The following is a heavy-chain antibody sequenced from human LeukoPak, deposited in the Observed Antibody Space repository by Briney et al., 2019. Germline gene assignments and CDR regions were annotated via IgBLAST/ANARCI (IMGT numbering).Heavy chain of an antibody. Sequence: GGFLRLSCAASGFTFSSYWMSWVRQAPGKGLEWVANIKQDGSEKYYVDSVKGRFTISRDNAKNSLYLQMNSLRAEDTAVYYCAREGYYFVSGTLLFPVDYWGQGTLVTVSS. CDR2: IKQDGSEK. J-gene: IGHJ4*02. CDR1: GFTFSSYW. D-gene: IGHD3-10*01. V-gene: IGHV3-7*01. CDR3: AREGYYFVSGTLLFPVDY.